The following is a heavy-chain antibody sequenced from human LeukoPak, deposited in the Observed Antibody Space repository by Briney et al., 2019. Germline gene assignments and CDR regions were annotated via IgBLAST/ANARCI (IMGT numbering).Heavy chain of an antibody. CDR1: GFTFSSYG. D-gene: IGHD3-9*01. Sequence: GSLRLSCAASGFTFSSYGMHWVRQAPGKGLEWVAVISYDGSNKYYADSVKGRFTISRGNSKNTLYLQMNSLRAEDTAVYYCAKGRYFDWTGAFDIWGQGTMVTVSS. CDR3: AKGRYFDWTGAFDI. V-gene: IGHV3-30*18. CDR2: ISYDGSNK. J-gene: IGHJ3*02.